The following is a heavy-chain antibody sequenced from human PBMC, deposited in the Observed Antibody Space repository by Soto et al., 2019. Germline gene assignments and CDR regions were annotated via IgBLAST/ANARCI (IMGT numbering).Heavy chain of an antibody. CDR3: ARHSTLKQWLVPDWFDP. J-gene: IGHJ5*02. V-gene: IGHV4-39*01. CDR2: ICYSGST. CDR1: GGSISSSSYY. Sequence: PSETLSLTCTVSGGSISSSSYYWGWIRQPPGKGLEWIGSICYSGSTYYNPSLKSRVTISVDTSKNQFSLKLSSVTAADTAVYYCARHSTLKQWLVPDWFDPWGQGTLVTVSS. D-gene: IGHD6-19*01.